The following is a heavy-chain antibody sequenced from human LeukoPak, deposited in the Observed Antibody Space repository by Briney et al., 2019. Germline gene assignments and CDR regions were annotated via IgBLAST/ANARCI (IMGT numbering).Heavy chain of an antibody. V-gene: IGHV1-8*01. D-gene: IGHD3-9*01. J-gene: IGHJ4*02. CDR2: MNPNSGNT. CDR3: ARGLLSRWYDILTGYRPYFDY. Sequence: ASVTVSCKASGYTFTSYDINWVRPAPGQGLEWMGWMNPNSGNTGYAQKFQGGVTMTRNTSISTAYMELSSLRSEDTAVYYCARGLLSRWYDILTGYRPYFDYWGQGTLVTVSS. CDR1: GYTFTSYD.